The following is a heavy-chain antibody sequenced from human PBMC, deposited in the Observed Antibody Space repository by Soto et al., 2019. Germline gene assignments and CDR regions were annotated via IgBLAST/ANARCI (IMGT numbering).Heavy chain of an antibody. Sequence: SETLSLTCTVSGGSISSSSYYWGWIRQPPGKGLEWIGSIYYSGSTYYNPSLKSRVTISVDTSKNQFSLKLSSVTAADTAVYYCARGMYYDFWSGYYNINWFDPWGQGTLVTVSS. CDR1: GGSISSSSYY. J-gene: IGHJ5*02. V-gene: IGHV4-39*07. CDR2: IYYSGST. D-gene: IGHD3-3*01. CDR3: ARGMYYDFWSGYYNINWFDP.